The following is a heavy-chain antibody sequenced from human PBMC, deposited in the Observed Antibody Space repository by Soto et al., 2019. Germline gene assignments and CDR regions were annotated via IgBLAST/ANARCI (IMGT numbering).Heavy chain of an antibody. V-gene: IGHV3-30-3*01. D-gene: IGHD3-22*01. CDR2: ISYDGSNK. Sequence: SLRLSCAASGFTFSSYAMHWVRQAPGKGLEWVAVISYDGSNKYYADSVKGRFTISRDNSKNTLYLQMNSLRAEDTAVYYCASQRSSGYSYYYDSSGAWGQGTLVTVSS. CDR3: ASQRSSGYSYYYDSSGA. CDR1: GFTFSSYA. J-gene: IGHJ4*02.